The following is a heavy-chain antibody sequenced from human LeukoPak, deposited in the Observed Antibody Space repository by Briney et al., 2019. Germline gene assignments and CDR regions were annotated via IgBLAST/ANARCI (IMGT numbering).Heavy chain of an antibody. J-gene: IGHJ6*02. CDR1: GYTFTSYG. D-gene: IGHD2-15*01. CDR3: ARDPSTYCSGGSCYSGYYYGMDV. V-gene: IGHV1-18*01. Sequence: ASVKVSCKASGYTFTSYGISWVRQAPGQGLEWMGWISAYNGNTNYAKKLQGRVTMTTDTSTSTAYMELRSLRSDDTAVYYCARDPSTYCSGGSCYSGYYYGMDVWGQGTTVTVSS. CDR2: ISAYNGNT.